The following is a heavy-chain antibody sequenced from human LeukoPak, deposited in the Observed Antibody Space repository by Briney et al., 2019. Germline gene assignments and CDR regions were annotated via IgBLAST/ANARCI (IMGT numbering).Heavy chain of an antibody. V-gene: IGHV4-34*01. CDR1: GGSLSGYY. CDR2: INHSGSN. CDR3: ARVRNSSSSHYYYMDV. Sequence: SETLSLTCAVSGGSLSGYYWSWLRQPPAKGLEWIGEINHSGSNNYNPSLKSRVTISVDTSKNQFSLKLSSVTAADAAVYYCARVRNSSSSHYYYMDVWGKGTTVTVSS. J-gene: IGHJ6*03. D-gene: IGHD6-6*01.